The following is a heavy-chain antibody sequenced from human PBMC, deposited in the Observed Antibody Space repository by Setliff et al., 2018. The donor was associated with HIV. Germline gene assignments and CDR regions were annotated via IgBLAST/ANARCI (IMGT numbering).Heavy chain of an antibody. V-gene: IGHV4-39*01. Sequence: LSLTCSVSGDSLSTSSYFWGWVRQSPGKGLEWIGNIYYTGFTYYSPSLKSRVTISIDTSKSQFSLNLTSVTDSDTAVYYCTKEGRGDPGLATTRLDYWGQGKLVSVSS. CDR1: GDSLSTSSYF. CDR2: IYYTGFT. J-gene: IGHJ4*02. D-gene: IGHD1-1*01. CDR3: TKEGRGDPGLATTRLDY.